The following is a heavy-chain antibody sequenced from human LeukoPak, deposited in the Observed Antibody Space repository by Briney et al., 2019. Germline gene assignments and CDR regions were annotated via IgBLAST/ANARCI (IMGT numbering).Heavy chain of an antibody. D-gene: IGHD5-24*01. Sequence: AGGSLRLSCAASGFTFSSYAMSWVRQAPGKGLEWVSGISGSGVSTYYVDSVKGRFTISRDNSKNKFYLQMNSLRAEDMAVYYCAKIRGRDDWYYFDYWGQGTLVTVSS. CDR1: GFTFSSYA. CDR3: AKIRGRDDWYYFDY. V-gene: IGHV3-23*01. CDR2: ISGSGVST. J-gene: IGHJ4*02.